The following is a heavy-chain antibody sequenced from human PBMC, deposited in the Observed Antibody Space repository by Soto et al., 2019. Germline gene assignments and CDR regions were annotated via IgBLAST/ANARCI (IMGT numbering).Heavy chain of an antibody. CDR2: IFSNDEK. Sequence: QVTLKESGPVLVKPTETLTLTCTISGFSLSNARMGVSWIRQPPGKAMEWLAHIFSNDEKSYSTSLKSRLTISKDTSKSQVVLTMTNMDPVDTATYYCARILRIAAAGTVYYFDYWGQGTLVTVSS. D-gene: IGHD6-13*01. V-gene: IGHV2-26*03. CDR1: GFSLSNARMG. J-gene: IGHJ4*02. CDR3: ARILRIAAAGTVYYFDY.